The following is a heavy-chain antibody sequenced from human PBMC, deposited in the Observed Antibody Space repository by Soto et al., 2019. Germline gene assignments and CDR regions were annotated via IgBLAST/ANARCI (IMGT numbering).Heavy chain of an antibody. D-gene: IGHD6-13*01. CDR2: INPNSGGT. Sequence: ASVKVSCKASGYTFTGYYMHCVRQAPGQGLEWMGWINPNSGGTNYAQKFQGWVTMTRDTSISTAYMELSRLRSDDTAVYYCARERPPRYSSSWYATWFDPWGQGTLVTVSS. V-gene: IGHV1-2*04. CDR3: ARERPPRYSSSWYATWFDP. CDR1: GYTFTGYY. J-gene: IGHJ5*02.